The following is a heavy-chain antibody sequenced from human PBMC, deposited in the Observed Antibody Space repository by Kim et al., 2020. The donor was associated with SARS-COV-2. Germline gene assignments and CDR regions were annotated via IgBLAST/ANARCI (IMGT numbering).Heavy chain of an antibody. Sequence: RNDAQKLQGRVTMTRDTSSSTAYMELSRLRSVDTAVYYCARDGGVAFDYWGQGTLVTVSS. V-gene: IGHV1-2*02. CDR3: ARDGGVAFDY. CDR2: R. J-gene: IGHJ4*02. D-gene: IGHD2-8*02.